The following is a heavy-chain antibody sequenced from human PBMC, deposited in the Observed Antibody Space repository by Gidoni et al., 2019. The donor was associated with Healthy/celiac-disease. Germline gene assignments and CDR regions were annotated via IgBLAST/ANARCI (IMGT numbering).Heavy chain of an antibody. V-gene: IGHV3-11*01. CDR3: ARIWADARWYVDY. J-gene: IGHJ4*02. CDR2: IRRSGSTI. CDR1: GFTFSDYY. D-gene: IGHD3-16*01. Sequence: QVQLVESGGGLVKPGGSLRLYCAASGFTFSDYYMSWIRQAPGKGLGWVSYIRRSGSTIYHADAVKGRFTSSRDNGKNQLYLQMNSLRAEDTAVYYCARIWADARWYVDYWGQGTLVTVSS.